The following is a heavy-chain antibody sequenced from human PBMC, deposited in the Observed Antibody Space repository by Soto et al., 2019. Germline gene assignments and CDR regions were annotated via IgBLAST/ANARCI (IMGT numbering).Heavy chain of an antibody. V-gene: IGHV3-11*01. CDR1: GFTFSDYY. Sequence: GGSLRLSCAASGFTFSDYYMSWIRQAPGKGLEWVSYISSSGSTIYYADSVKGRFTISRDNAKNSLYLQMNSLRAEDTAVYYCARGGLPPRHYYYYYYMDVWGKGTTVTVSS. D-gene: IGHD2-15*01. J-gene: IGHJ6*03. CDR3: ARGGLPPRHYYYYYYMDV. CDR2: ISSSGSTI.